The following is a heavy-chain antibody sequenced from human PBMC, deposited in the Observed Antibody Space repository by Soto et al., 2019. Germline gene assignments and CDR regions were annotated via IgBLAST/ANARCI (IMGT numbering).Heavy chain of an antibody. CDR2: IFPCDSDT. D-gene: IGHD2-2*01. Sequence: GESLKISCQGSGYSFTTYWIGWVRQMPGKGLEWMGIIFPCDSDTRYSPSFQGQVTISADKSTRTAYLQWSSLKASDTAIYYCARRGYCVTATCSTPSYVDSWGQGTLVTVSS. V-gene: IGHV5-51*01. CDR3: ARRGYCVTATCSTPSYVDS. J-gene: IGHJ4*02. CDR1: GYSFTTYW.